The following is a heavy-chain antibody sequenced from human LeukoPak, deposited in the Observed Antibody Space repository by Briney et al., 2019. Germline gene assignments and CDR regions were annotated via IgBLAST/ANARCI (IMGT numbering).Heavy chain of an antibody. J-gene: IGHJ1*01. D-gene: IGHD3-22*01. CDR3: ARGYYYDSSAPYFQH. CDR1: GYTFTAQY. V-gene: IGHV1-2*02. Sequence: ASVKVSCKASGYTFTAQYMHWVRQAPGQGLEWMGWINPNNGDTKYAQSFLGRVTMTRDTSTTTAYMELSRLRSDDTAVYYCARGYYYDSSAPYFQHWGQGTLVTVSS. CDR2: INPNNGDT.